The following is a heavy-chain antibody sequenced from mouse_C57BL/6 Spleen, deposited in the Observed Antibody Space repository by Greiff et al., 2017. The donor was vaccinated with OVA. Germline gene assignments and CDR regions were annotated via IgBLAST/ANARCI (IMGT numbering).Heavy chain of an antibody. CDR3: ARHGSSYGDYAMDY. Sequence: EVMLVESGGGLVQPGGSLKLSCAASGFTFSDYYMYWVRQTPEKRLEWVAYISNGGGSTYYPDTVKGRFTISRDNAKNTLYLQMSRLKSEDTAMYYCARHGSSYGDYAMDYWGQGTSVTVSS. CDR2: ISNGGGST. V-gene: IGHV5-12*01. J-gene: IGHJ4*01. CDR1: GFTFSDYY. D-gene: IGHD1-1*01.